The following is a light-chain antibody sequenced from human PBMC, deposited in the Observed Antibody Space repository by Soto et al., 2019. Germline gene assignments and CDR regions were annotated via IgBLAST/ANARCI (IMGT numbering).Light chain of an antibody. CDR1: QSISSW. Sequence: DIPMTQSPSTLSASVGDRVTITCRASQSISSWLAGYQQKPGKAPKLLIYDASSLESGAPSRFSGSGSGTEFTLTISSLQPDDFATHYCQQYNSPVTFGQGTKVEIK. V-gene: IGKV1-5*01. CDR3: QQYNSPVT. CDR2: DAS. J-gene: IGKJ1*01.